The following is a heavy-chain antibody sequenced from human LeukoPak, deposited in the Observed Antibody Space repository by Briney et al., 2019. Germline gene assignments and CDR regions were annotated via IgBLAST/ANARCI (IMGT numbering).Heavy chain of an antibody. CDR2: IIPILGIA. V-gene: IGHV1-69*04. J-gene: IGHJ5*02. Sequence: GASVKVSCKASGGTFSSYTISWVRQAPGQGLEWMGRIIPILGIANYAQKFQGRVTITADKSTSTAYMELSSLRSEDTAVYYCARDVREVWPQYKGWFDPWGQGTLVTVSS. D-gene: IGHD1-14*01. CDR3: ARDVREVWPQYKGWFDP. CDR1: GGTFSSYT.